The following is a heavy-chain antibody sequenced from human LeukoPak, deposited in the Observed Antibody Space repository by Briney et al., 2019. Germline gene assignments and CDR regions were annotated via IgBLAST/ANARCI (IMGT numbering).Heavy chain of an antibody. V-gene: IGHV3-23*01. Sequence: PGGSLRLSCAASGFSFSVYSMSWVRQAPGKGLEWVSGINGNGDSTFYRDSVRGRFTISRDFSKNTLYLQMRRLRAEDTALYYCAKGVGYSVYDLPDFWGQGTLVTVSS. J-gene: IGHJ4*02. CDR1: GFSFSVYS. CDR2: INGNGDST. CDR3: AKGVGYSVYDLPDF. D-gene: IGHD5/OR15-5a*01.